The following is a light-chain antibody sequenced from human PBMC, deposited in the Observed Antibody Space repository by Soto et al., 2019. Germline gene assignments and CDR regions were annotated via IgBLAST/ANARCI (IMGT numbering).Light chain of an antibody. CDR2: EDY. V-gene: IGLV3-21*02. J-gene: IGLJ1*01. Sequence: SYELTQPPSVSVAPGQTARITCGGNDIGSKSVHWYQQKPGQAPVVVVYEDYDRPSGIPERFSGSNSGNTATLTITRVEAGDEADYYCLEWDNSGDRYVFGTGTKLTVL. CDR3: LEWDNSGDRYV. CDR1: DIGSKS.